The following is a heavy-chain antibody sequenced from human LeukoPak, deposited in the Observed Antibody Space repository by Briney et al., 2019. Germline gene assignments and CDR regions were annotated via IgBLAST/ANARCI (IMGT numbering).Heavy chain of an antibody. J-gene: IGHJ6*04. D-gene: IGHD3-10*02. Sequence: GGSLRLSCAASGFTFSSSAMHWVRQAPGKGLEWVAVISYDGSNKYYADSVKGRFTISRDNAKNSLYLQMNSLRAEDTAVYYCAELGITMIGGVWGKGTTVTISS. CDR2: ISYDGSNK. CDR3: AELGITMIGGV. CDR1: GFTFSSSA. V-gene: IGHV3-30*04.